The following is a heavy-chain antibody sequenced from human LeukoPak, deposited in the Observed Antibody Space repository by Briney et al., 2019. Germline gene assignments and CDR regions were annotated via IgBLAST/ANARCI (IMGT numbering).Heavy chain of an antibody. CDR3: AEYYDSSGYDWYFDL. V-gene: IGHV4-39*07. J-gene: IGHJ2*01. CDR1: GGSLSISSYY. Sequence: PSETLSLTCTVSGGSLSISSYYWAWIRQPPGKGLEWIGNVYYSGSTYYNPSLKSRVTISVDTSKNQFSLNLSSVTAADTAVYYCAEYYDSSGYDWYFDLWGRGTLVTVSS. D-gene: IGHD3-22*01. CDR2: VYYSGST.